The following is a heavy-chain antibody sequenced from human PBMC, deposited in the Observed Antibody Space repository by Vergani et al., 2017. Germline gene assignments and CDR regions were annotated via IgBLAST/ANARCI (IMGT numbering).Heavy chain of an antibody. CDR1: GYTFTGYY. Sequence: QVQLVQSGAEVKKPGASVKVSCKASGYTFTGYYMHWVRQAPGQGLEWMGWINPNSGGTNYAQKFQGRVTMTRDTSISTAYMELSRLRSDDTAVYYCAREYTLYSTRRPWYFDLWGRGTLVTVSS. J-gene: IGHJ2*01. D-gene: IGHD6-13*01. CDR3: AREYTLYSTRRPWYFDL. CDR2: INPNSGGT. V-gene: IGHV1-2*02.